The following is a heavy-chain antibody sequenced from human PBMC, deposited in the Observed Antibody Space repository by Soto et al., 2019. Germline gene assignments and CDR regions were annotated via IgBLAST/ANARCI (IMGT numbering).Heavy chain of an antibody. V-gene: IGHV3-74*01. CDR3: TRDIGGRGAF. D-gene: IGHD3-16*01. CDR2: IDEYGSTI. CDR1: GFTFSSYW. J-gene: IGHJ4*02. Sequence: EVQLVESGGGLVQPGGSLRLSCAASGFTFSSYWMHWVRQVPGKGLVWVSRIDEYGSTINYADSVKGRFTISRDNAKNTLYLEMNSLRAEDTALYYCTRDIGGRGAFWGQGTLVTVSS.